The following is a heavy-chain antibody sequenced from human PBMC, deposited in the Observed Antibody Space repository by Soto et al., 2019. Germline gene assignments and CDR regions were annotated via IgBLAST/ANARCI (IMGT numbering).Heavy chain of an antibody. D-gene: IGHD2-15*01. V-gene: IGHV1-3*01. Sequence: QVQLVQSGAEVKKPGASVKVSCKASGYTFTSYAMHWVRQGPGQRLEWMGWINAGNGNTKYSQKFQGRVTITRDTSASTAYMELSSLRSEDTAVYYCAREWVYCSGGSCYYYFDYWGQGTLVTVSS. CDR2: INAGNGNT. CDR3: AREWVYCSGGSCYYYFDY. J-gene: IGHJ4*02. CDR1: GYTFTSYA.